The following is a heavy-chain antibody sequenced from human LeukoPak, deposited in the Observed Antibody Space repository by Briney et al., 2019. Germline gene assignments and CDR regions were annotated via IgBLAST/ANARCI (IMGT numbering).Heavy chain of an antibody. CDR3: ARALNGDDFWSGYPYYYYGMDV. J-gene: IGHJ6*02. Sequence: ASVKVSFKASVYTFTSYDINWVRQATGQGLEWMGWMNPNSGNTGYEQKFQGRVTMTRNTSISTAYMELSSLRSEDTAVYYCARALNGDDFWSGYPYYYYGMDVWGQGTTVTVSS. D-gene: IGHD3-3*01. CDR1: VYTFTSYD. CDR2: MNPNSGNT. V-gene: IGHV1-8*01.